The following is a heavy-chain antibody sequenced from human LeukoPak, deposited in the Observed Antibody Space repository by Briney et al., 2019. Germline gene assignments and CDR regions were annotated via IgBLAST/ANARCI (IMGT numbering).Heavy chain of an antibody. Sequence: SQTLLLTCAISGDTVSSNSAAWHWIRQSPSRGLEWLGRTYFRSTWYNDYAESVKGRISINPDTSKNQFSLHLNSVNPEDTAVYYCANFYLDNWSQGSLVTVSS. CDR1: GDTVSSNSAA. CDR2: TYFRSTWYN. CDR3: ANFYLDN. D-gene: IGHD2/OR15-2a*01. V-gene: IGHV6-1*01. J-gene: IGHJ4*02.